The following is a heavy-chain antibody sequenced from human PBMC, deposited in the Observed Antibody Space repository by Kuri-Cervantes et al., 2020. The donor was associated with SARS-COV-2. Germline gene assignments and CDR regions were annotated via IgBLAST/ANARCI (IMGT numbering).Heavy chain of an antibody. V-gene: IGHV1-2*02. D-gene: IGHD4-11*01. CDR3: ARVGIYDYSNYRPFDY. CDR1: GYTFTGYY. J-gene: IGHJ4*02. Sequence: ASVKVSCKASGYTFTGYYMHWVRQAPGQGLEWMGWINPNSGGTNYAQKFQGRVTMTRDMSISTAYMELSRLRSDDTAVYYCARVGIYDYSNYRPFDYWGQGTLVTVSS. CDR2: INPNSGGT.